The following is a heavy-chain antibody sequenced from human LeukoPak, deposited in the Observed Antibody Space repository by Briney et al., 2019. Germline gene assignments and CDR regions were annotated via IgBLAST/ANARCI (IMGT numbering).Heavy chain of an antibody. CDR1: GGSISSSSYY. V-gene: IGHV4-39*07. D-gene: IGHD3-10*01. CDR3: ARSLDYYGSGSLGY. J-gene: IGHJ4*02. Sequence: SETLSLTCTVSGGSISSSSYYWGWIRQPPGKGLEWIGSIYYSGSTYYNPSLKSRVTISVDTSKNQFSLKLSSVTAADTAVYYCARSLDYYGSGSLGYWGQGTLVTVSS. CDR2: IYYSGST.